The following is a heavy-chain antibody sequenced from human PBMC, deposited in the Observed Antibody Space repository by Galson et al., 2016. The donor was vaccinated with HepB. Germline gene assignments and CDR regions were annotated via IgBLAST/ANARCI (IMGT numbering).Heavy chain of an antibody. D-gene: IGHD6-13*01. CDR2: ISHDGRNQ. Sequence: SLRLSCAASGFTFSDFPMHWVRQAPGKGLEWVAVISHDGRNQYYTGSVKGRFTISRDNSENTLYLEVNSLRADDTAVYYCGREEGVRRIAAAGHFYWGQGTLVIVSS. J-gene: IGHJ4*02. V-gene: IGHV3-30*04. CDR3: GREEGVRRIAAAGHFY. CDR1: GFTFSDFP.